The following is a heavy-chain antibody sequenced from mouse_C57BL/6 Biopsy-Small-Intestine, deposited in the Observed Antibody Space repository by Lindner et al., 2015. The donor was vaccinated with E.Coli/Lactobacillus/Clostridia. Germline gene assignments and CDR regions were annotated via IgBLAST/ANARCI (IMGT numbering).Heavy chain of an antibody. CDR1: GYTFTSYG. V-gene: IGHV1-81*01. Sequence: VQLQESGAELARPGASVKLSCKASGYTFTSYGISWVKQRTGQGLEWIGEIYPRSGNTYYNEKFKGKATLTADKSSSTAYMELRSLTSEDSAVYFCAREGAVVATGDYAMDYWGQGTSVTVSS. CDR2: IYPRSGNT. D-gene: IGHD1-1*01. J-gene: IGHJ4*01. CDR3: AREGAVVATGDYAMDY.